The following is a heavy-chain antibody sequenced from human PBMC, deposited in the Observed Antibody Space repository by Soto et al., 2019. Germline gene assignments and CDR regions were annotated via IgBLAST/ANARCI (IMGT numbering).Heavy chain of an antibody. D-gene: IGHD4-17*01. J-gene: IGHJ6*03. CDR2: IWYDGSNK. V-gene: IGHV3-33*01. Sequence: QVQLVESGGGVVQPGRSLRLSCAASGFTFSSYGMHWVRQAPGKGLEWVAVIWYDGSNKYYADSVKGRFTISRDNSKNTLYLQMNSLRAEDTAVYYCARGPNTATVTTHNYYYYYMDVWGKGTTVTVSS. CDR3: ARGPNTATVTTHNYYYYYMDV. CDR1: GFTFSSYG.